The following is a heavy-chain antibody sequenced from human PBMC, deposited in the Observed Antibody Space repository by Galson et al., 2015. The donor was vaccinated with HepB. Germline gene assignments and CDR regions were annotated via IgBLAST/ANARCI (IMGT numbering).Heavy chain of an antibody. V-gene: IGHV3-43*01. Sequence: SLRLSCAASGFTFDDYTMHWVRQAPGKGLEWVSLISWDGGSTYYADSVKGRFTISRDNSKNSLYLQMNSLRTEDTALYYCAKGQLWLRNYYYGMDVWGQGTTVTVSS. J-gene: IGHJ6*02. D-gene: IGHD5-18*01. CDR1: GFTFDDYT. CDR2: ISWDGGST. CDR3: AKGQLWLRNYYYGMDV.